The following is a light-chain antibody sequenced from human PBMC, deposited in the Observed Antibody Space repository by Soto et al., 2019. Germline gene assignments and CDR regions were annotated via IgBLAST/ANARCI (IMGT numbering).Light chain of an antibody. Sequence: TVLTQSPATLSVSPGGGATLSCRASQSSSDTLAWYQQQPGQAPTPLIHRASTRATGFPARFSGSGSGTDFTLPISSLPSEDFAVYFCQPGTFGQGTKVDIK. CDR2: RAS. CDR1: QSSSDT. V-gene: IGKV3-15*01. J-gene: IGKJ1*01. CDR3: QPGT.